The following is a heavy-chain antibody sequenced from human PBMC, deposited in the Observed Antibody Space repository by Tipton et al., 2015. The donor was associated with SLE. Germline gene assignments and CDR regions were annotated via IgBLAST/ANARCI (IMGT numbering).Heavy chain of an antibody. CDR1: GDSFSSSSYY. Sequence: LSLTCTVSGDSFSSSSYYWGWVRQAPGKGLEWVSAISGSGGSTYYADSVKGRFTTSRDNSKNTLYLQMNSLRAEDTAVYYCAKDGIAVAGTEVYWGQGTLVTVSS. D-gene: IGHD6-19*01. J-gene: IGHJ4*02. CDR2: ISGSGGST. V-gene: IGHV3-23*01. CDR3: AKDGIAVAGTEVY.